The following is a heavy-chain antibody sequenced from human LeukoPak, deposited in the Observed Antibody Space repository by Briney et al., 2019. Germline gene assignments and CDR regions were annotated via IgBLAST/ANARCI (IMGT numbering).Heavy chain of an antibody. CDR2: INHSGST. V-gene: IGHV4-34*01. D-gene: IGHD3-10*01. CDR3: ARGSAITMVRGVIRRWFDP. Sequence: SETLSLTCAVYGGSFSGYYWSWIRQPPGKGLEWIGEINHSGSTNYNPSLKGRVTISVDTSKNQFSLKLSSVTAADTAVYYCARGSAITMVRGVIRRWFDPWGQGTLVTVSS. CDR1: GGSFSGYY. J-gene: IGHJ5*02.